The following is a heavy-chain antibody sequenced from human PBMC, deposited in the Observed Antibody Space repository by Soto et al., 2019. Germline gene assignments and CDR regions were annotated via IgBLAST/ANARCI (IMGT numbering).Heavy chain of an antibody. J-gene: IGHJ6*02. CDR3: ASGGIAAAGPYYYYGMDV. Sequence: QVQLVQSGAEVKKPGSSVKVSCKASGGTFSSYAISWVRQAPGQGLEWMGGIIPIFGTANYAQKFQGRVTIPAEEPRSTAYMELCSMRSEDTAVYYCASGGIAAAGPYYYYGMDVWGQGTTVTVSS. D-gene: IGHD6-13*01. CDR1: GGTFSSYA. V-gene: IGHV1-69*12. CDR2: IIPIFGTA.